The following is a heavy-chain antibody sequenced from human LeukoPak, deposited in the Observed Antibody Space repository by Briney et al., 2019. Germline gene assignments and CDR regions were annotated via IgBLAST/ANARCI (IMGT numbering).Heavy chain of an antibody. J-gene: IGHJ6*02. CDR3: TETSRYYYYSGMDV. CDR1: GGXXSXYA. Sequence: VSCXXXGGXXSXYAISWVRQAPGXGLEWMGGIIPIFGTANYAQKFQGRVTITADESTSTAYMELSSLRSEDTAVYYCTETSRYYYYSGMDVWGQGTTVTVSS. CDR2: IIPIFGTA. V-gene: IGHV1-69*01.